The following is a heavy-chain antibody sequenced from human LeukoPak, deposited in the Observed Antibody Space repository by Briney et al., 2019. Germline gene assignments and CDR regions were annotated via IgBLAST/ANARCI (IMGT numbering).Heavy chain of an antibody. D-gene: IGHD3-10*01. CDR3: ARGPPDGSGSYYPGDY. J-gene: IGHJ4*02. V-gene: IGHV3-11*01. CDR1: GFTFSDYY. CDR2: ISSSGSAM. Sequence: PGGSLRLSCAASGFTFSDYYMSWIRQAPGKGLEWISYISSSGSAMYYADSVKGRFTISRDNAKNSLYLQMNSLRAEDTAMYYCARGPPDGSGSYYPGDYWGQGTLVTVSS.